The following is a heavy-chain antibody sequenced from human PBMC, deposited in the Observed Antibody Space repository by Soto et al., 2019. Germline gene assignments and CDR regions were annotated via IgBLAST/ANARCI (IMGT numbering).Heavy chain of an antibody. CDR3: ARDKDRVQLGGNYYYVMDV. J-gene: IGHJ6*02. Sequence: ASVKVSCKASGYTFTSYGISWVRQAPGQGLEWMGWISAYNGNTNYAQKFQGRVTITADESTTTAYMELSSLTSEDTAVYFCARDKDRVQLGGNYYYVMDVWGQGTTVTVSS. D-gene: IGHD1-1*01. V-gene: IGHV1-18*01. CDR1: GYTFTSYG. CDR2: ISAYNGNT.